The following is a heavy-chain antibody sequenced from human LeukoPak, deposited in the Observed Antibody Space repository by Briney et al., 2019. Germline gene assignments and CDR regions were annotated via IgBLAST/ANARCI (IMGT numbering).Heavy chain of an antibody. V-gene: IGHV1-2*06. CDR1: GYTFTGYY. CDR2: INPNSGGT. D-gene: IGHD4-17*01. J-gene: IGHJ4*02. Sequence: ASVKVSCKASGYTFTGYYMHWVRQAPGQGLEWMGRINPNSGGTNYAQKFQGRVTMTRDTSISTAYMELSRLRSDDTAVYYCARETYFTVTTYFDYWGQGTLVTVSS. CDR3: ARETYFTVTTYFDY.